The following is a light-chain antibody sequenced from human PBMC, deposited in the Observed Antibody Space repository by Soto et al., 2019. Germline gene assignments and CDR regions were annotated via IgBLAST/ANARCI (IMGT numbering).Light chain of an antibody. V-gene: IGKV1-39*01. Sequence: DIQMTQSPSSLSASVGDRVTITCRASQRISSYLNWYQQKPGKAPKLLIYAASSLRSGVPSRFSGSGSGTDFTLTISSLQPEEFATYYCQQSYSTPRTFGGGTKVEIK. CDR2: AAS. J-gene: IGKJ4*01. CDR3: QQSYSTPRT. CDR1: QRISSY.